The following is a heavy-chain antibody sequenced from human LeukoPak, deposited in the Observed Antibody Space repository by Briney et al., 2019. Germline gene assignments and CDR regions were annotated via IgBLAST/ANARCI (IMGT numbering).Heavy chain of an antibody. D-gene: IGHD2-2*01. J-gene: IGHJ4*02. CDR2: ISGSGGST. V-gene: IGHV3-23*01. CDR3: ARNLPAADY. Sequence: GGSLRLSCAASGFTFNTYAMSWVRQAPGKGLEWVSAISGSGGSTYYADSVKGRFTISRDNSKNTLYLQMSSLRAEDTAVYYCARNLPAADYWGQGTLVTVSS. CDR1: GFTFNTYA.